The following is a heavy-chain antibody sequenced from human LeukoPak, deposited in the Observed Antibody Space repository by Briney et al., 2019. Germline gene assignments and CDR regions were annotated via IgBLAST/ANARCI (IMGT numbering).Heavy chain of an antibody. J-gene: IGHJ4*02. CDR2: IRSKANSYAT. V-gene: IGHV3-73*01. Sequence: GGSLRLSCAASGFTFSGSAMHWVRQASGKGLEWVGRIRSKANSYATAYAASVKGRFTISRDDSKNTAYLQMNSLKTEDTAVYYCTRRLMRYYDSSGYYSDWGQGTLVTVSS. CDR1: GFTFSGSA. D-gene: IGHD3-22*01. CDR3: TRRLMRYYDSSGYYSD.